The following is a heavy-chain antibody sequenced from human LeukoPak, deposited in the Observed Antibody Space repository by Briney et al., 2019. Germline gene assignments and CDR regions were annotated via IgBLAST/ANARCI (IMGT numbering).Heavy chain of an antibody. J-gene: IGHJ5*02. Sequence: ASVKVSCKASGYTFTSYGISWVRQAPGQGLEWMGWISAYNGNTNCAQKLQGRVTMTTDTSTSTAYMELRSLRSDDTAVYYCARARCSSTSCYVGEDWFDPWGQGTLVTVSS. CDR1: GYTFTSYG. CDR2: ISAYNGNT. D-gene: IGHD2-2*01. V-gene: IGHV1-18*01. CDR3: ARARCSSTSCYVGEDWFDP.